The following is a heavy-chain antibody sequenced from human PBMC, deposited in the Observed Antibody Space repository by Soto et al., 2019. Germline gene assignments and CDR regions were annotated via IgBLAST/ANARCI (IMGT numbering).Heavy chain of an antibody. D-gene: IGHD5-12*01. CDR3: ARDLGTGYDSGDY. J-gene: IGHJ4*02. V-gene: IGHV1-69*12. CDR2: IIPLFGST. Sequence: QVQLVQSGAEVKKPGSSVKVSCTASGDIFSGYSISWVRQAPGQGLEWMGGIIPLFGSTNYAPKFQGRVTITADQSTTTGYMEVSSLKSEDTAVYYCARDLGTGYDSGDYWGQGTLVTVSS. CDR1: GDIFSGYS.